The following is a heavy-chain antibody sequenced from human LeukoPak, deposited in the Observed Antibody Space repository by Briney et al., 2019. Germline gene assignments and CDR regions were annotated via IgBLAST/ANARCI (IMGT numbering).Heavy chain of an antibody. Sequence: SGTLSLTCAVYGGSFSGYYWSWIRQPPGKGLEWIGEINHSGSTNYNPSLKSRVTISVDTSKNQFFLKLNSVTAADTAVYYCARAYSSSGYNWFDPWGQGTLVTVSS. CDR3: ARAYSSSGYNWFDP. CDR1: GGSFSGYY. J-gene: IGHJ5*02. D-gene: IGHD6-6*01. CDR2: INHSGST. V-gene: IGHV4-34*01.